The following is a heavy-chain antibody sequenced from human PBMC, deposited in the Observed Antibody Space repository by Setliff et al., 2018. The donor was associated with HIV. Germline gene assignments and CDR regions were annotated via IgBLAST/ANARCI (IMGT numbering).Heavy chain of an antibody. CDR1: RRTFNSHT. J-gene: IGHJ6*03. CDR3: VRGVQSPPHYSYYYMDA. Sequence: GASVKVSCKASRRTFNSHTINWVRQAPGQGLDWMGRIIPILGVANYAQRFQGKVTITADKSTSTAYMELTSLRFDDTAMYYCVRGVQSPPHYSYYYMDAWGEGTMVTVSS. CDR2: IIPILGVA. D-gene: IGHD3-3*01. V-gene: IGHV1-69*02.